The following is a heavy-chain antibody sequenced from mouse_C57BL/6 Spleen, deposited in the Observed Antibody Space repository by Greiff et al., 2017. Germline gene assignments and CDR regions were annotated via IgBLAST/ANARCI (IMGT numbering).Heavy chain of an antibody. J-gene: IGHJ3*01. CDR2: INPNNGGT. D-gene: IGHD2-3*01. Sequence: VQLKQSGPELVKPGASVKIPCKASGYTFTDYNMDWVKQSHGKSLEWIGDINPNNGGTIYNQKFKGKATLTVDKSSSTAYMELRSLTSEDTAVYYCARSYDGYYPCAYWGQGTLVTVSA. CDR3: ARSYDGYYPCAY. CDR1: GYTFTDYN. V-gene: IGHV1-18*01.